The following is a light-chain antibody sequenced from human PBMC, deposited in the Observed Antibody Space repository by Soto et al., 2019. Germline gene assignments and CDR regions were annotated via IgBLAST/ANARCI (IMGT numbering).Light chain of an antibody. CDR3: QSYDSSLSGWV. J-gene: IGLJ3*02. Sequence: QYVLTQPPSVSGAPGQRVTISCTGSSSNIGAGYDVHWYQQLPGTAPKLLIYGNSNRPSGVPDRFSGSKSGTSASLAITGFQAEDEADYYCQSYDSSLSGWVFGGGTKLTVL. V-gene: IGLV1-40*01. CDR2: GNS. CDR1: SSNIGAGYD.